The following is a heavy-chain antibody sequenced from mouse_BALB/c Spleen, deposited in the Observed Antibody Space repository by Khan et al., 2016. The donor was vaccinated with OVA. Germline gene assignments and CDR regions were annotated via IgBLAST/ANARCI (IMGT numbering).Heavy chain of an antibody. J-gene: IGHJ2*01. V-gene: IGHV1S137*01. CDR2: ISTYSGNT. CDR1: GYTFTDYA. Sequence: QVRLQQSGPELVRPGVSVKISCKGSGYTFTDYAMYWVKQSHAKSLEWIGLISTYSGNTNYNQKFKGKATMTVDKSSSPAYMELARLTSGDSAIYYCARPAYDCYYDYWGQGTTLTVSS. CDR3: ARPAYDCYYDY. D-gene: IGHD2-3*01.